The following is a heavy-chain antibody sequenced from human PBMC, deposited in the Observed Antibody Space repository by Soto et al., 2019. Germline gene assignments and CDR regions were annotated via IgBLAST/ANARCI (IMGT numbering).Heavy chain of an antibody. Sequence: SETLSLTCNVSGGSISDFYWSWIRQSPGKRLEWIGYLYYTGSTNYNPALKSRVTISLDTSKTQFSLKLGSVTAADTAVYYCARGGGYDFRSSQAPPIDVWGQGTTVTSP. CDR3: ARGGGYDFRSSQAPPIDV. V-gene: IGHV4-59*01. D-gene: IGHD5-12*01. CDR2: LYYTGST. J-gene: IGHJ6*02. CDR1: GGSISDFY.